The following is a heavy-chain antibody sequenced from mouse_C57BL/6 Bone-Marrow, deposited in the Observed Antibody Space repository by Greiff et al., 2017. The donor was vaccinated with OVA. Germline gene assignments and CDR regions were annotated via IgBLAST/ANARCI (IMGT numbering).Heavy chain of an antibody. CDR2: ISALTCNT. J-gene: IGHJ4*01. CDR3: ARKWLLPPMDY. Sequence: QVQRQQSGAELARPGASVKLSCKASGYTFTSYGVSWVKQRTAPRLEWIGEISALTCNTYYNEKFKGKATLTADKSSSAAYMELRSLTSEDSAVYFCARKWLLPPMDYWGQGTSVTVSS. D-gene: IGHD2-3*01. V-gene: IGHV1-81*01. CDR1: GYTFTSYG.